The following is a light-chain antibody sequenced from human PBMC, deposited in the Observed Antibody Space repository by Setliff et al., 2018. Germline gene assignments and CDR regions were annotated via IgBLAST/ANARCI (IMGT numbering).Light chain of an antibody. CDR2: GNS. V-gene: IGLV1-40*01. J-gene: IGLJ1*01. Sequence: QSALAQPPSVSAAPGQKVTISCSGSSSNIGNNYVSWYQQLIGGHRAPKLLIYGNSNRPSGVPDRFSGSKSGTSASLAITGLQAEDEADYYCQSYDSSLTLYVFGTGTKVTVL. CDR3: QSYDSSLTLYV. CDR1: SSNIGNNY.